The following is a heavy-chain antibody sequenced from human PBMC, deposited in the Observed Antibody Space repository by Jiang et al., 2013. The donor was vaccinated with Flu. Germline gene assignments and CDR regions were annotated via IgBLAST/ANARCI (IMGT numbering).Heavy chain of an antibody. J-gene: IGHJ6*02. V-gene: IGHV3-33*01. CDR3: ARDLEVGATYFYYGMDV. D-gene: IGHD1-26*01. CDR1: GFTFSSYG. CDR2: IWYDGSNK. Sequence: VQLLESGGGVVQPGRSLRLSCAASGFTFSSYGMHWVRQAPGKGLEWVAVIWYDGSNKYYVDSVKGRFTISRDNSKNTLYLQMNSLRAEDTAVYYCARDLEVGATYFYYGMDVWGQGTTVTVSS.